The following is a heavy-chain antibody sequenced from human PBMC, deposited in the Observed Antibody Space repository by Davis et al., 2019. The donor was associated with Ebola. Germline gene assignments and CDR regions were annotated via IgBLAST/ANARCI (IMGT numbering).Heavy chain of an antibody. J-gene: IGHJ4*02. Sequence: AASVKVSCKASGYTFTNSYMHWVRQAPGQGLEWMGIINPSDGRTSYAQKFQGRVTMTRDTSTTSVYMELSSLRSEDTAVYYCAREAGATDYWGQGTLVTVSS. CDR2: INPSDGRT. V-gene: IGHV1-46*03. CDR1: GYTFTNSY. CDR3: AREAGATDY. D-gene: IGHD1-26*01.